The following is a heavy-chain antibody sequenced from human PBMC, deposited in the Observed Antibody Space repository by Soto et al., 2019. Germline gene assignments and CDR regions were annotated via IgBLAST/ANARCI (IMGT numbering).Heavy chain of an antibody. CDR2: ISYDGSNK. J-gene: IGHJ4*02. Sequence: SLRLSCAASGFTFSSYGMHWVRQAPGKGLEWVAVISYDGSNKYYADSVKGRFTISRDNSKNTLYLQMNSLRAEDTAVYYCAKLGLGYYDSSGYADYWGQGTLVTVSS. CDR3: AKLGLGYYDSSGYADY. D-gene: IGHD3-22*01. V-gene: IGHV3-30*18. CDR1: GFTFSSYG.